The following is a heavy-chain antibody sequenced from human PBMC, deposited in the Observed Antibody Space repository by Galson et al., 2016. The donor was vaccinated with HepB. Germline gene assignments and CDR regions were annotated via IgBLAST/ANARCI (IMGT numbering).Heavy chain of an antibody. CDR3: ALYGSGSYSDTFDY. CDR1: GDSISSGGYY. V-gene: IGHV4-31*03. Sequence: LSLTCIVSGDSISSGGYYWSWLRQQPGKGLEWIGFIYYNGTTYYNPSLKSRLTISVDTSKNHFSLKLSSVTAADTAIYYCALYGSGSYSDTFDYWGQGTLVTVSS. CDR2: IYYNGTT. D-gene: IGHD3-10*01. J-gene: IGHJ4*02.